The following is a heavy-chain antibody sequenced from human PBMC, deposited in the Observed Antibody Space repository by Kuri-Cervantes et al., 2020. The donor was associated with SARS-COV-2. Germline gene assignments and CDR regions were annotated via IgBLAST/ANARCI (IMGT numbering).Heavy chain of an antibody. CDR2: IYYSGST. Sequence: GSLRLSCTVSGGSIGSYYWSWIRQPPGKGLKWIGYIYYSGSTNYNPSLKSRVTISVDTSKNQFSLKLSSVTAADTAVYYCARDSAGTDYYYYMDVWGKGTTVTVSS. J-gene: IGHJ6*03. CDR1: GGSIGSYY. CDR3: ARDSAGTDYYYYMDV. D-gene: IGHD6-13*01. V-gene: IGHV4-59*01.